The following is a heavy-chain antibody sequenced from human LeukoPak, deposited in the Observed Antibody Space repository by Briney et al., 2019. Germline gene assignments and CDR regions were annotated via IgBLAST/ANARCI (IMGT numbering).Heavy chain of an antibody. J-gene: IGHJ4*02. CDR1: GFTFSSYA. V-gene: IGHV3-23*01. CDR3: AKTTTYDILTGYNYFDY. D-gene: IGHD3-9*01. Sequence: PGGSLRLSCAASGFTFSSYAMSWVRQAPGKGPEWVSAISGSGGSTYYADSVKGRFTISRDNSKNTLYLQMNSLRAEDTAVYYCAKTTTYDILTGYNYFDYWGQGTLVTVSS. CDR2: ISGSGGST.